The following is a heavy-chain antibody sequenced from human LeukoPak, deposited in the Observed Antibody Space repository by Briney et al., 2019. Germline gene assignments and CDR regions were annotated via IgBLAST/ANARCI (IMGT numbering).Heavy chain of an antibody. Sequence: GGSLRLSCAASGFTFNNTWMTWARQAPGKGLEWVGRIKTKTDGGTTDYAAPVKGRFTISRDDSKNTLYLQMNSLKTEDTAVYYCTTQLWFGGNWGQGTLVTVSS. D-gene: IGHD3-10*01. V-gene: IGHV3-15*01. CDR1: GFTFNNTW. CDR3: TTQLWFGGN. CDR2: IKTKTDGGTT. J-gene: IGHJ4*02.